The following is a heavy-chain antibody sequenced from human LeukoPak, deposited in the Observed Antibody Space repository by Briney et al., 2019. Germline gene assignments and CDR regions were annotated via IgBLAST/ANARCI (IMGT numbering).Heavy chain of an antibody. CDR2: IYYSGST. D-gene: IGHD4-17*01. V-gene: IGHV4-59*08. Sequence: PSETLSLTCTVSGGSISSYYWSWIRQPPGKGLEWIGYIYYSGSTNYNPSLKSRVTISVDTSKNQFSLKLSSVTAADTAVYYCARRYGDYVAFDIWGQGTMVTVSS. J-gene: IGHJ3*02. CDR3: ARRYGDYVAFDI. CDR1: GGSISSYY.